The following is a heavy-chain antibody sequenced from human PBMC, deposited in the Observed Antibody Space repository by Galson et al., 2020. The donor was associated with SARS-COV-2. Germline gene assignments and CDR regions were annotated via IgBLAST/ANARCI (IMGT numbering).Heavy chain of an antibody. Sequence: GGSLRLSCAASVFTISSYEMTWVRQAPGKALEWFSYISSSGSTIHYRDSVKGRFTISRDNAKNSVYLQMNSLRAEDTAVYYCARGVAYWGQGTLVTVSP. CDR1: VFTISSYE. CDR3: ARGVAY. CDR2: ISSSGSTI. D-gene: IGHD2-15*01. V-gene: IGHV3-48*03. J-gene: IGHJ4*02.